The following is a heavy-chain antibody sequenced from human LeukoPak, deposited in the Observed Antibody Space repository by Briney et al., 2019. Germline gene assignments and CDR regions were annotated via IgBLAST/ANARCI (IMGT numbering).Heavy chain of an antibody. CDR3: ARSIVVVPAAISWFDP. V-gene: IGHV4-39*01. J-gene: IGHJ5*02. CDR2: IYYSGST. D-gene: IGHD2-2*01. CDR1: GGSISGSSYY. Sequence: SETLSLTCTVSGGSISGSSYYWGWIRQPPGKGLEWIGSIYYSGSTYYNPSLRSRVTISVDTSKNQFSLKLSSVTAADTAVYYCARSIVVVPAAISWFDPWGQGTLVTVSS.